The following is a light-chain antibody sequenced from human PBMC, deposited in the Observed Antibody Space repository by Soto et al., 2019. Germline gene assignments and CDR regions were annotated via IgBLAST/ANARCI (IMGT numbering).Light chain of an antibody. Sequence: HSALTQPASVSASPGQSITISCAGPRDDLGAYDYVSWYQQHTGNAPKLLVYEVTNRPSGVSDRFSGSKSGNTASLTISGLQAEDEADYYCNSYTNSSAVVFGGGTKVTVL. CDR3: NSYTNSSAVV. V-gene: IGLV2-14*01. CDR1: RDDLGAYDY. J-gene: IGLJ2*01. CDR2: EVT.